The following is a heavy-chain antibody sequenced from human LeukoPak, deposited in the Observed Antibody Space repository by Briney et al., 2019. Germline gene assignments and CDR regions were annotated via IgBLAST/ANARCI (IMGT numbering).Heavy chain of an antibody. V-gene: IGHV4-34*01. CDR2: ISHTGRT. D-gene: IGHD1-26*01. CDR1: GVSFSGYY. J-gene: IGHJ4*02. CDR3: TRTSPGIPLDF. Sequence: PSETLSLTCGVSGVSFSGYYWSWIRQAPGGGPEWIGEISHTGRTAYNPSLKSRVTISLDTSKNQFSLKLTFVSAADTAVYYCTRTSPGIPLDFWGQGILVTVYS.